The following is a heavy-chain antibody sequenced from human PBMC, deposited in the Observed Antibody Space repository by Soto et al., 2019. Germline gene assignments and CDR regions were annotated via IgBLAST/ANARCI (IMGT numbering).Heavy chain of an antibody. CDR1: GFTFSNYD. Sequence: PGGSLRLSCAASGFTFSNYDMTWVRKAPGKGLEWVSAISGSGGSTICAGCVKGRCTISRDNSKNTLYLRMNSLSAEATAVFYCAKDRAIRPGSDFDYWGQRTQVTASS. J-gene: IGHJ4*02. D-gene: IGHD3-9*01. CDR3: AKDRAIRPGSDFDY. CDR2: ISGSGGST. V-gene: IGHV3-23*01.